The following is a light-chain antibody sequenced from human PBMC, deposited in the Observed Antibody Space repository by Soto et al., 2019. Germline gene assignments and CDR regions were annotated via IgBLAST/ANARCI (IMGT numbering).Light chain of an antibody. V-gene: IGKV1-27*01. CDR1: QGISNY. Sequence: DIQMTQYPSSLSASVGDRVTITCRSSQGISNYLAWYQQKPGKVPKLLIYAASTLQSGVPSRFSGSGSGTDFTLTISSLQPEDVETYYCQKYNSAPRTFGQGTKVDIK. CDR2: AAS. CDR3: QKYNSAPRT. J-gene: IGKJ1*01.